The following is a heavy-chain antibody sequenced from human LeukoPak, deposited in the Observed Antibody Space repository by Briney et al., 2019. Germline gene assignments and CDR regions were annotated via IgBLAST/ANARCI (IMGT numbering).Heavy chain of an antibody. CDR3: ARDRHWTNDWVFDY. J-gene: IGHJ4*02. CDR1: GGSISPYY. V-gene: IGHV4-59*01. D-gene: IGHD1/OR15-1a*01. Sequence: PSGALSLTCTVSGGSISPYYWSWIRQPPGKGLEWIGYFYYTGSTDYNPSLKSRVTISGDTSKNQFSLKLSSVTAADTAVYYCARDRHWTNDWVFDYWGQGTLVTVSS. CDR2: FYYTGST.